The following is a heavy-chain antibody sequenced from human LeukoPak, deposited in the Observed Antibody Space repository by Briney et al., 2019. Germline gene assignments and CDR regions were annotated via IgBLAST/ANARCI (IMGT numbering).Heavy chain of an antibody. V-gene: IGHV1-18*01. CDR3: ARDPSVAVNFDY. Sequence: ASVKVSCTASGYTFTSYGISWVRQAPGQGLEWMGWISAYNGNTNYAQKLQGRVTMTTDTSTSTAYMELRSLRSDDTAVYYCARDPSVAVNFDYWGQGTLVTVSS. D-gene: IGHD6-19*01. CDR2: ISAYNGNT. J-gene: IGHJ4*02. CDR1: GYTFTSYG.